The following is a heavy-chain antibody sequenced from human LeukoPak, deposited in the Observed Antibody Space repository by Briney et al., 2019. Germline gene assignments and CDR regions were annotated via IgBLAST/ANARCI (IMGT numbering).Heavy chain of an antibody. CDR1: GFPFGDYA. D-gene: IGHD5/OR15-5a*01. V-gene: IGHV3-23*01. J-gene: IGHJ4*02. CDR2: ISNNGGDT. Sequence: GGSLRLSCEASGFPFGDYAMSWVRQAPGMGLEWVSSISNNGGDTYYADSVKGRLSISRDNSKNTLYLQINSLRAEDTAMYYCAKSMSTFYRGFFDYWGQGTLVSVSS. CDR3: AKSMSTFYRGFFDY.